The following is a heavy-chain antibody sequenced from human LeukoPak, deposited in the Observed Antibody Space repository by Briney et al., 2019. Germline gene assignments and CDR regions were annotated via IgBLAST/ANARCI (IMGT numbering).Heavy chain of an antibody. CDR2: ISSSSRTI. D-gene: IGHD6-19*01. CDR1: GFTFCYYS. V-gene: IGHV3-48*01. J-gene: IGHJ4*02. Sequence: AGGSLRLSCAASGFTFCYYSMNWVRQAPGKGLEWVSYISSSSRTIYYADSVKGRFTISRDNAKNSLYLQMNSLRAEDTAVYYCARDSFEYSSGWYTFDNWGQGTLVTVSS. CDR3: ARDSFEYSSGWYTFDN.